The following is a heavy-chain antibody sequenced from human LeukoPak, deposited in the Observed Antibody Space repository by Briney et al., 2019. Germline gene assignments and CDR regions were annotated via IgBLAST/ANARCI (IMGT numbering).Heavy chain of an antibody. J-gene: IGHJ4*02. V-gene: IGHV3-23*01. CDR3: AKGYDFWSGYLDY. CDR1: GFTFSSYA. CDR2: ISGSCGST. Sequence: PGGSLRLSCAASGFTFSSYAMSWGRHAPAKGLELVSAISGSCGSTYYADSVKGRFTSSRDNSKNTLYLQMSSRRAEDRVVYYCAKGYDFWSGYLDYWGQGTLVNVSS. D-gene: IGHD3-3*01.